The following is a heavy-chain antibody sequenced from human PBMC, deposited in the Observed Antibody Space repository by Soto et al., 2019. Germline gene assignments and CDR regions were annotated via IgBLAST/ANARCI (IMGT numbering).Heavy chain of an antibody. D-gene: IGHD2-15*01. CDR3: ARDQLGYCSGGSCYPWDYYYGMDV. CDR1: GGSISSGGYY. J-gene: IGHJ6*02. CDR2: IYYSGST. V-gene: IGHV4-31*03. Sequence: QVQLQESGPGLVKPSQTLSLTCTVSGGSISSGGYYWSWIRQHPGKGLEWIGYIYYSGSTYYNPSLKSRVTISVDTYKNQFSLKLSSVTAADTAVYYCARDQLGYCSGGSCYPWDYYYGMDVWGQGTTVTVSS.